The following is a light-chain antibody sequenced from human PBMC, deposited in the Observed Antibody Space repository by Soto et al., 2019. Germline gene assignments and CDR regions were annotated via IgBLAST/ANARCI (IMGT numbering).Light chain of an antibody. CDR3: QRYDSYPWT. J-gene: IGKJ1*01. V-gene: IGKV1-5*03. CDR1: QTISSW. CDR2: KAS. Sequence: DIQMTQSPSTLSGSVGDRVTITCRASQTISSWLAWYQQKPGKAPKLLIYKASTLKSGVPSRFSGSGSGTEFTLTITRLQPDDFATYYCQRYDSYPWTFGQGTKVDI.